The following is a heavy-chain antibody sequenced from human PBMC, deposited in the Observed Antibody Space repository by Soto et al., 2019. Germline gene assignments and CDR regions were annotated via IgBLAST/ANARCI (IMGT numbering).Heavy chain of an antibody. V-gene: IGHV4-61*01. Sequence: QVQLQESGPGLVKPSETLSLTCTVSGGSVSSGSYYWSWIRQPPGKGLEWIGYIYYSGSTNYNPSLKSRVTISVDTSKNQFSLKLSSVTAADTAVYYCASAYLLERLGELSSSNWFDPWGQGTLVTVSS. CDR3: ASAYLLERLGELSSSNWFDP. CDR1: GGSVSSGSYY. D-gene: IGHD3-16*02. J-gene: IGHJ5*02. CDR2: IYYSGST.